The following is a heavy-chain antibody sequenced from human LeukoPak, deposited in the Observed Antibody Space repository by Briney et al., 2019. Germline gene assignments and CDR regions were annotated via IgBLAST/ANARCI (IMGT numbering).Heavy chain of an antibody. CDR3: ARRLDFGDYGNGFDY. CDR1: GFTFSDYY. J-gene: IGHJ4*02. CDR2: INSGGGPI. V-gene: IGHV3-11*01. Sequence: GGSLRLSCATSGFTFSDYYMTWIRQAPGRGLEWVAYINSGGGPIHYAVSVRGRSTISRDNAKNSLYLQMNSLRAEDTAVYYCARRLDFGDYGNGFDYWGQGSQVTVSS. D-gene: IGHD4-17*01.